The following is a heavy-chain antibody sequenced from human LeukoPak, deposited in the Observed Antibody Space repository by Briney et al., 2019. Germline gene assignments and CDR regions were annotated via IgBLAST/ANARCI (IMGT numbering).Heavy chain of an antibody. CDR3: ARVGGYYDSSGYLLFDH. V-gene: IGHV3-48*04. D-gene: IGHD3-22*01. Sequence: GGSLRLSCAASGFTFSTYSMNWVRQAPGKGLEWVSFIDSSSRTTFYADSVKGRFTISRDNAKNSLFLQMNSLRAEDTAVYYCARVGGYYDSSGYLLFDHWGQGTLVTVSS. CDR2: IDSSSRTT. J-gene: IGHJ4*02. CDR1: GFTFSTYS.